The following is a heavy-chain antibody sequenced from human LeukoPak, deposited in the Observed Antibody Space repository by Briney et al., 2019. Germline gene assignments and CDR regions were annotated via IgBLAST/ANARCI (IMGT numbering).Heavy chain of an antibody. CDR2: INHSGST. D-gene: IGHD4-11*01. J-gene: IGHJ4*02. Sequence: SSETLSLTCAVYGGSFSGYYWSWIRQPPGKGLEWIGEINHSGSTNYNPSLKSRVTISVDTSKNQFSLKLSSVTAADTAVYYCARGRYSNYANDYWGQGTLVTVSS. CDR3: ARGRYSNYANDY. V-gene: IGHV4-34*01. CDR1: GGSFSGYY.